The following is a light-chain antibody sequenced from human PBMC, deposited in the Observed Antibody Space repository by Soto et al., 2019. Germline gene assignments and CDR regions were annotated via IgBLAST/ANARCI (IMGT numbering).Light chain of an antibody. J-gene: IGLJ1*01. CDR1: SSDVGGYNY. Sequence: QSALTQPASVSGSPGQSITISCTGTSSDVGGYNYVSWYQQHPGKAPKLMIYEVSNRPSGVSNRFSGSKSGNPASLTISGLQAEDEADYYCSSYTSSSTLVFGTGTKV. CDR2: EVS. CDR3: SSYTSSSTLV. V-gene: IGLV2-14*01.